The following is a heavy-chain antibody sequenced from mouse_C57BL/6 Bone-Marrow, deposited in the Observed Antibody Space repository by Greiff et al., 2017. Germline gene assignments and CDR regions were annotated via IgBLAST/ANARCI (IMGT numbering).Heavy chain of an antibody. D-gene: IGHD2-12*01. CDR3: ARDNYYSQEDYYAMDY. CDR2: ISDGGSYT. CDR1: GFTFSSYA. J-gene: IGHJ4*01. V-gene: IGHV5-4*01. Sequence: EVKLVESGGGLVKPGGSLKLSCAASGFTFSSYAMSWVRQTPEKRLEWVATISDGGSYTYYPDNVKGRFTISRDTAKNNLYLQLSHLKSEDTAMYYCARDNYYSQEDYYAMDYGGQGTSGTVSS.